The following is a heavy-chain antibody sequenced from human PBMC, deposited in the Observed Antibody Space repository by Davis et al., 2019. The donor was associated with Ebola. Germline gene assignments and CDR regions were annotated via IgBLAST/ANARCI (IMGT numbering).Heavy chain of an antibody. CDR3: TSRGLVSATDEAFDI. J-gene: IGHJ3*02. CDR1: GFTFTTAW. Sequence: GGSLRLSCAASGFTFTTAWMSWVRQAPGKGLEWVGRIKSKISGGTINYAAPVKGRFTISRDDSKNTLYLQMNTLKNEDTGIYYCTSRGLVSATDEAFDIWGQGTVVTVSS. CDR2: IKSKISGGTI. D-gene: IGHD1-1*01. V-gene: IGHV3-15*05.